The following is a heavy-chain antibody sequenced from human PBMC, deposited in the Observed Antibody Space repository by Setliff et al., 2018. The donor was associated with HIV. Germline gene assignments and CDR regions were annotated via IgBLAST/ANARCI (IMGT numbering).Heavy chain of an antibody. CDR2: FYYSGTT. J-gene: IGHJ6*03. Sequence: PSETLSPTCTVSGGSISSHYWSWIRQSPGKGLEWIGYFYYSGTTNYNPSLKSRVTISADTSKNQISLKVKSVTAADTAVYYCARGVVDYDFWSGSGDYYYMDVWGKGTTVTVSS. CDR1: GGSISSHY. V-gene: IGHV4-59*11. D-gene: IGHD3-3*01. CDR3: ARGVVDYDFWSGSGDYYYMDV.